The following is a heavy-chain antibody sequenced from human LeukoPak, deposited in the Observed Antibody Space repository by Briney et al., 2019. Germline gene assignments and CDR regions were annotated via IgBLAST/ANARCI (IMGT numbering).Heavy chain of an antibody. V-gene: IGHV1-3*01. CDR1: GYTFTSYA. CDR3: ARGGDYYGSGSYRPKYYYYGMDV. J-gene: IGHJ6*04. D-gene: IGHD3-10*01. CDR2: INAGNGNT. Sequence: ASVKVSYKASGYTFTSYAMHWVRQAPGQRLEWMGWINAGNGNTKYSQKFQGRVTITRDTSASTAYMELSSLRSEDTAVYYCARGGDYYGSGSYRPKYYYYGMDVWGKGTTVTVSS.